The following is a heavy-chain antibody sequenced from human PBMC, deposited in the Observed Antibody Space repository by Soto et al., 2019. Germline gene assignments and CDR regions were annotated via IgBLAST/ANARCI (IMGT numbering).Heavy chain of an antibody. Sequence: SVKVSCKASGFTFTSSAVQWVRQARGQRLEWIGWIVVGSGNTNYAQKFQERVTITRDMSTSTAYMELSSLRSEDTAVYYCASATSPASEFDPWGQGTLVTVSS. CDR1: GFTFTSSA. D-gene: IGHD6-6*01. V-gene: IGHV1-58*01. CDR3: ASATSPASEFDP. CDR2: IVVGSGNT. J-gene: IGHJ5*02.